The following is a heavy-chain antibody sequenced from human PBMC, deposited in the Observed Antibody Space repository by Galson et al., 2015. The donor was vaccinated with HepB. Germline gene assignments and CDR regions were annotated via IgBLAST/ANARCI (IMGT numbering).Heavy chain of an antibody. Sequence: SVKVSCKASGYIFTSYAINWVRQTPGQGLEWMGRINTNTGTPTYAQGFTGRFIFSLDTSVSTAYLQISSLKAEDTAVYYCARVGMTTVLHWFDPWGQGTLVTVSS. CDR2: INTNTGTP. V-gene: IGHV7-4-1*02. D-gene: IGHD4-17*01. CDR3: ARVGMTTVLHWFDP. J-gene: IGHJ5*02. CDR1: GYIFTSYA.